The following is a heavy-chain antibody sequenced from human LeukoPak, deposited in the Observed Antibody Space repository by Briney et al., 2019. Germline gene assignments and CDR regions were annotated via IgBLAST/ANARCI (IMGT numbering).Heavy chain of an antibody. CDR3: ARDLVTVTKGFDI. Sequence: SETLSLTCAVSAESFSSHYWTWIRQPPGKGLEWIGYISYIGSTNYNPSLKSRVTISIDTSKNKFSLKLTSVTAADTAVYYCARDLVTVTKGFDIWGQGTMVSVSS. J-gene: IGHJ3*02. CDR1: AESFSSHY. CDR2: ISYIGST. V-gene: IGHV4-59*11. D-gene: IGHD4-17*01.